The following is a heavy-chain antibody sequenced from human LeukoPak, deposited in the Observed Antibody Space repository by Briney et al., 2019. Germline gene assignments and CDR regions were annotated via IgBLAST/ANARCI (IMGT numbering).Heavy chain of an antibody. CDR2: IYSGGTT. CDR1: GFTVSSNY. J-gene: IGHJ4*02. V-gene: IGHV3-66*01. CDR3: ARDQYSYAHAAH. Sequence: TGGSLRLSCAASGFTVSSNYMSAFPQAPGKGLKGVSVIYSGGTTYYADSVKGRFTISRDDSKNTLHLQMNSLRAEDTAVYYCARDQYSYAHAAHWGQGTLVTVSS. D-gene: IGHD5-18*01.